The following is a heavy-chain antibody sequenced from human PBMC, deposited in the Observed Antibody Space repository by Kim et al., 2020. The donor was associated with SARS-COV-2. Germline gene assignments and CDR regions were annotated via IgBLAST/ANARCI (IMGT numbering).Heavy chain of an antibody. CDR2: IKSDDSST. CDR1: GFTFSNYW. CDR3: ARDRARAKDY. J-gene: IGHJ4*02. V-gene: IGHV3-74*01. Sequence: GGSLRLSCEASGFTFSNYWMHWVRQAPGKGLVWVAHIKSDDSSTNYADSVKGRFTISRDNAKKTLYLQMNSLRVEDTAVYYCARDRARAKDYWGQGTLVTVSS.